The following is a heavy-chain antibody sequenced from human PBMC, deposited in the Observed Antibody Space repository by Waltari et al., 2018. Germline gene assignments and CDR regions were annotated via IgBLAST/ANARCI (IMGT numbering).Heavy chain of an antibody. D-gene: IGHD2-2*01. J-gene: IGHJ5*02. CDR3: ARLHEYCSSTSCYYWFDP. CDR2: MNPNSGNT. CDR1: GYHFTSYD. Sequence: QVQLVQSGAEVKKPGASVKVSCKASGYHFTSYDINCVRPAPGQGLEWMGWMNPNSGNTGYAQKFQGRVTMTRNTSISTAYMELSSLRSEDTAVYYCARLHEYCSSTSCYYWFDPWGQGTLVTVSS. V-gene: IGHV1-8*01.